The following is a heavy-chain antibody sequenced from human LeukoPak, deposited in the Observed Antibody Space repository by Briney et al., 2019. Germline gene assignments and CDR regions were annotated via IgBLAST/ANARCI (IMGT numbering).Heavy chain of an antibody. D-gene: IGHD6-13*01. CDR2: INPNSGGT. CDR3: ARHIAAAGTYRDY. CDR1: GYTFTGYY. Sequence: ASVKVSCKASGYTFTGYYMHWVRQAPGQGHEWMGWINPNSGGTNYAQKFQGRVTMTRDTSISTAYMELSRLRSDDTAVYYCARHIAAAGTYRDYWGQGTLVTVSS. V-gene: IGHV1-2*02. J-gene: IGHJ4*02.